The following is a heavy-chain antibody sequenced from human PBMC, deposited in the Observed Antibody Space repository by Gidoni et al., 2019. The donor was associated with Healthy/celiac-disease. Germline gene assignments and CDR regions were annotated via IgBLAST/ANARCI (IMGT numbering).Heavy chain of an antibody. J-gene: IGHJ4*02. CDR2: IYYSGST. V-gene: IGHV4-39*01. Sequence: QLQLQESGPGLVKPSETLSLTCTVSGGSISSSSYYWGWIRQPPGKGLEWIGSIYYSGSTYYNPSLKSRVTISVYTSKNQFSLKLSSVTAADTAVYYCARQGNYAHFDYWGQGTLVTVSS. D-gene: IGHD3-10*01. CDR3: ARQGNYAHFDY. CDR1: GGSISSSSYY.